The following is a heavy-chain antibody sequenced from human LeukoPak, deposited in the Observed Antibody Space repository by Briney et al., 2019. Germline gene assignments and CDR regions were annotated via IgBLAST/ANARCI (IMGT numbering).Heavy chain of an antibody. CDR3: ASRLGDHYDSSGYDY. Sequence: GESLKISCKGSGYSFTSYWIGWVRQMPGKGLEWMGIIYPGDSDTRYSPSFQGQVTISADKSISTAYLQWSSLKASDTAMYYCASRLGDHYDSSGYDYWGQGTLVTVSS. CDR2: IYPGDSDT. J-gene: IGHJ4*02. CDR1: GYSFTSYW. V-gene: IGHV5-51*01. D-gene: IGHD3-22*01.